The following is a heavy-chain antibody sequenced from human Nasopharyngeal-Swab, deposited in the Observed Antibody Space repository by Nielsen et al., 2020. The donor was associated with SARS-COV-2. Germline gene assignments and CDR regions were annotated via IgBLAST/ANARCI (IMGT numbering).Heavy chain of an antibody. Sequence: GESLKISCTTSGFTFGDYAMSWFRQAPGKGLEWVGFIRRKTYGGAPEYAASVKGRFTISRVGAESLAYLQMNSLETEDTGVYYCARSVGSFYGQGAFDIWGQGTMVTASS. CDR3: ARSVGSFYGQGAFDI. CDR1: GFTFGDYA. CDR2: IRRKTYGGAP. J-gene: IGHJ3*02. V-gene: IGHV3-49*01. D-gene: IGHD1-26*01.